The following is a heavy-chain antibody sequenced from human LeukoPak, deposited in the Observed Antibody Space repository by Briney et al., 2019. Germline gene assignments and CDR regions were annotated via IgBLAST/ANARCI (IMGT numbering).Heavy chain of an antibody. CDR1: GFTFSDYY. Sequence: GGSLRLSCAASGFTFSDYYMSWIRQAPGKGLEWVSYISSSGSTIYYADSVKGRFTISRDNAKNSLYLQMNSLRAEDTALYYCARDRQQLGENYFDYWGQGTLVTVSS. J-gene: IGHJ4*02. CDR3: ARDRQQLGENYFDY. CDR2: ISSSGSTI. D-gene: IGHD6-13*01. V-gene: IGHV3-11*01.